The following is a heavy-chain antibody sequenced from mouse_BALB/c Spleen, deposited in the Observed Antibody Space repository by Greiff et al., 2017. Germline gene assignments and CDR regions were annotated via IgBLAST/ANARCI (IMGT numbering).Heavy chain of an antibody. D-gene: IGHD2-4*01. J-gene: IGHJ2*01. CDR3: ARFDYDALFDY. CDR1: GFTFSSFG. CDR2: ISSGSSTI. Sequence: DVMLVESGGGLVQPGGSRKLSCAASGFTFSSFGMHWVRQAPEKGLEWVAYISSGSSTIYYADTVKGRFTISRDNPKNTLFLQMTSLRSEDTAMYYCARFDYDALFDYWGQGTTLTVSS. V-gene: IGHV5-17*02.